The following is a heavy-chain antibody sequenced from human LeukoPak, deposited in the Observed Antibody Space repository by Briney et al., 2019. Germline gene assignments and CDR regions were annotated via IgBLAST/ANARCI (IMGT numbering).Heavy chain of an antibody. V-gene: IGHV4-59*01. Sequence: SETLSLTCTVSGGSISSYYWSWIRQPPGEGLEWIGYIYYSGSTNYNPSLKSRVTISVDTSKNQFSLKLSSVTAADTAVYYCAREGSSSGYHWFDPWGQGTLVTVSS. CDR2: IYYSGST. J-gene: IGHJ5*02. D-gene: IGHD6-6*01. CDR1: GGSISSYY. CDR3: AREGSSSGYHWFDP.